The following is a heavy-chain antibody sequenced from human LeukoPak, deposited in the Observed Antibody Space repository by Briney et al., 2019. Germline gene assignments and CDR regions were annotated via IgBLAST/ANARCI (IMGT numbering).Heavy chain of an antibody. CDR2: IRQDGSEK. Sequence: TGGSLRLSCAASGFTFNSYWMSWVRQAPGKGLEWVANIRQDGSEKYYADSVKGRFTISRDNSKNTLYLQMNSLRAEDTAVYYCARDIAAAGILSTTYYYYGMDVWGQGTTVTVSS. CDR3: ARDIAAAGILSTTYYYYGMDV. J-gene: IGHJ6*02. CDR1: GFTFNSYW. V-gene: IGHV3-7*01. D-gene: IGHD6-13*01.